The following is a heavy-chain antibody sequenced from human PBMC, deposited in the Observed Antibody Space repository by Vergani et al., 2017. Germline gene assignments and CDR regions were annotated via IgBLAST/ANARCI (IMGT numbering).Heavy chain of an antibody. CDR3: ARVNTETNGHLYYYYYMDV. CDR2: IDHTGRP. Sequence: QVQLQQWGGGLLKPSETLSLTCVVNGGSFTSYHWTWIRQSPGEGLEWVGDIDHTGRPDYNPSLKSRITMSVDKSRNQFSLTLNSVTATDTAIYFCARVNTETNGHLYYYYYMDVWGQGTAVTVS. V-gene: IGHV4-34*01. D-gene: IGHD4-11*01. CDR1: GGSFTSYH. J-gene: IGHJ6*03.